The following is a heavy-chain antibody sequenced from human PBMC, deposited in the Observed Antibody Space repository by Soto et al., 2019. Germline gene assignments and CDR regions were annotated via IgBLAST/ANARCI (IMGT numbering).Heavy chain of an antibody. CDR2: INPSGGST. Sequence: ASVKVSCKASGYTFTSYYMHWVRQAPGQGLEWMGIINPSGGSTSYAQKFQGRVTMTADTSTSTAYMELSSLRSEDTAVYYCARGGVDTAMFMAFDIWGQGTMVTVSS. J-gene: IGHJ3*02. CDR3: ARGGVDTAMFMAFDI. V-gene: IGHV1-46*01. CDR1: GYTFTSYY. D-gene: IGHD5-18*01.